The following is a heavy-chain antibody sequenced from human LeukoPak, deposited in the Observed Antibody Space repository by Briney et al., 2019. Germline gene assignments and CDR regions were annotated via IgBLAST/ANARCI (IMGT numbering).Heavy chain of an antibody. CDR2: IFYSGST. Sequence: SETLSLTCTVSGGSISTSNYYWGWIRQPPGKGLEWIGNIFYSGSTYYNPSLKSRVTISVDTSKNQFSLKLSSVTAADTAVYYCAARGNYDYVWGSYRYRFYFDYWGQGTLVTVSS. V-gene: IGHV4-39*07. CDR3: AARGNYDYVWGSYRYRFYFDY. J-gene: IGHJ4*02. D-gene: IGHD3-16*02. CDR1: GGSISTSNYY.